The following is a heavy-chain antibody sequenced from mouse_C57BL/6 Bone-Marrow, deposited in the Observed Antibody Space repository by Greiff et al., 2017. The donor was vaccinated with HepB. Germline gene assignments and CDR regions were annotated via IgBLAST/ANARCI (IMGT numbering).Heavy chain of an antibody. V-gene: IGHV1-5*01. CDR3: THIYYGYAGAYYYAMGY. CDR2: IYPGNSDT. Sequence: EVQLQESGTVLARPGASVKMSCKTSGYTFTSYWMHWVKQRPGQGLEWIGAIYPGNSDTSYNQKFKGKAKLTAVTSASTAYMELSSLTNEDSAVYYCTHIYYGYAGAYYYAMGYWGQGTSVTVSS. CDR1: GYTFTSYW. J-gene: IGHJ4*01. D-gene: IGHD2-2*01.